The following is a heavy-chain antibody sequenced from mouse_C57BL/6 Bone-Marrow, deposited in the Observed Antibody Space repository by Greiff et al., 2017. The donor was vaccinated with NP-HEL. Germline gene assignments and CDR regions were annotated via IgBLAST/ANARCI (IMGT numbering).Heavy chain of an antibody. D-gene: IGHD1-1*01. Sequence: LQQPGAELVKPGASVKLSCKASGYTFTSYWMHWVKQRPGQGLEWIGMIHPNSGSTNYNEKFKSKATLTVDKSSSTAYMQLSSLTSEDSAVYYCARLNYYGSRWGQGTLVTVSA. CDR2: IHPNSGST. V-gene: IGHV1-64*01. J-gene: IGHJ3*02. CDR1: GYTFTSYW. CDR3: ARLNYYGSR.